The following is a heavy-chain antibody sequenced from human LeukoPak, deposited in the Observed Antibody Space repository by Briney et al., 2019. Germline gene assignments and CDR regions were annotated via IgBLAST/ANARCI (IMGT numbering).Heavy chain of an antibody. CDR3: ARATYYYHLDV. CDR1: GGSISSYY. V-gene: IGHV4-59*01. CDR2: IYDDGST. J-gene: IGHJ6*01. Sequence: SETLSLTCTVSGGSISSYYWSWIRQSPGKGREGIGYIYDDGSTRHNPSLKSRVTMSIDTSKNQFSLKLSSVTAADTAVYYCARATYYYHLDVWGQGTRVTVSS.